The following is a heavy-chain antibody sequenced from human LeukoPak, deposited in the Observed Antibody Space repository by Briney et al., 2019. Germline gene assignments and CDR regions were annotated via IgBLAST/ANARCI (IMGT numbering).Heavy chain of an antibody. CDR1: GYTLNSYW. CDR2: ISPGNSDT. CDR3: ARLHWNSFDY. V-gene: IGHV5-51*01. J-gene: IGHJ4*02. D-gene: IGHD1-1*01. Sequence: GESLKISCEGSGYTLNSYWIGWMPPMPGKGLEWMGIISPGNSDTRYSPSFQGQVTISADKSISTAYLQWSSLKASDTAMYYCARLHWNSFDYWGQGSLVTVSS.